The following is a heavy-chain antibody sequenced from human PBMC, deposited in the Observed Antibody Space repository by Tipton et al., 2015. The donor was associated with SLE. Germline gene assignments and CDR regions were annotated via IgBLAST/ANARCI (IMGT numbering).Heavy chain of an antibody. CDR3: AREDVGICNGGSGPFYIDH. D-gene: IGHD2-15*01. Sequence: TLSLTCTVSGGSISGYYLHWFRQSAGKGLELIGRVYSGGNTNYNPPLKSRLTMSVDTSKNQFSLKLKSVTAADTAFYFCAREDVGICNGGSGPFYIDHWDQGTLVTVS. V-gene: IGHV4-4*07. CDR1: GGSISGYY. J-gene: IGHJ4*02. CDR2: VYSGGNT.